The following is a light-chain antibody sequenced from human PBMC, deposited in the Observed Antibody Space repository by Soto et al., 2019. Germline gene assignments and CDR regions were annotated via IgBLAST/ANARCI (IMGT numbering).Light chain of an antibody. CDR2: AAS. J-gene: IGKJ5*01. V-gene: IGKV3-20*01. CDR1: QSLSASY. CDR3: QQYGNSPAIT. Sequence: EIVFTRSPGTLSFSPGRRCTLFCTASQSLSASYLAWYQQKPGQAPRLLIYAASSRATGIPDRFSGSGCGTDFTLPVSRLETADFSVYFCQQYGNSPAITFGQGTRLEIK.